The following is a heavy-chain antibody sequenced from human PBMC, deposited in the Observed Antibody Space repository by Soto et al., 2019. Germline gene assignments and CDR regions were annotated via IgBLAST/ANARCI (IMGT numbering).Heavy chain of an antibody. Sequence: PSETLSLTCAVYGGSFSGYYWSWIRQPPGKGLEWIGEINHSGSTNYNPSLKSRVTISVDTSKNQFSLKLSSVTAADTAVYYCARPLKSMVRGSNFDYWGQGTLVTVSS. J-gene: IGHJ4*02. CDR2: INHSGST. CDR1: GGSFSGYY. D-gene: IGHD3-10*01. CDR3: ARPLKSMVRGSNFDY. V-gene: IGHV4-34*01.